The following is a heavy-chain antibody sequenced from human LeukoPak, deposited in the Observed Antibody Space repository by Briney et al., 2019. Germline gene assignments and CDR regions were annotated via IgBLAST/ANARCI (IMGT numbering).Heavy chain of an antibody. V-gene: IGHV3-23*01. Sequence: PGGSLRLSCAASGFTFSNYAMNWVRQAPGKRLEWVSAISGSGGSTNYVDSVKGRFTISRDNSKNTLYLQMNSLRAEDTALYYCAKDPRITKNYYCNYYMDVWGKGTTVTVSS. CDR2: ISGSGGST. J-gene: IGHJ6*03. CDR1: GFTFSNYA. D-gene: IGHD3-3*01. CDR3: AKDPRITKNYYCNYYMDV.